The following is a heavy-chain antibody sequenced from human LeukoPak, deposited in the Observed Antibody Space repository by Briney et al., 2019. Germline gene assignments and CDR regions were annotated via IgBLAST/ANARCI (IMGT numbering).Heavy chain of an antibody. D-gene: IGHD6-19*01. V-gene: IGHV5-51*01. J-gene: IGHJ4*02. CDR2: IYPADSDT. CDR1: GYSFTTSW. Sequence: GESLKISCKGSGYSFTTSWIGWVRQMPGKGLEWMGIIYPADSDTRYSPSFQGQVTISADKSINTAYLQWSSLKASDTATYYCARHVTSTGWCDYWGQGTLVTVSS. CDR3: ARHVTSTGWCDY.